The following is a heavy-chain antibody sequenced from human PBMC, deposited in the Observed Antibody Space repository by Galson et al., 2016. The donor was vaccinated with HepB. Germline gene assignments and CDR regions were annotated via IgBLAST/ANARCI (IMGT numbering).Heavy chain of an antibody. Sequence: SETLSLTCAVYGGSLSDSYWSWIRQPPGKGLEWIGEINHYGRTTYNPSLKSRVTISVDMSKTQFSLKVRCVTAADTAVYYCARLRATVPGFSDYWGQGALVTVSA. J-gene: IGHJ4*02. CDR1: GGSLSDSY. CDR3: ARLRATVPGFSDY. CDR2: INHYGRT. D-gene: IGHD2-2*01. V-gene: IGHV4-34*01.